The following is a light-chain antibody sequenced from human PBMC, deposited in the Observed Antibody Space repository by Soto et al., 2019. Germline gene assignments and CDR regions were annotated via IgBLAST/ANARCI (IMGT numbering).Light chain of an antibody. CDR1: SSHVGGYNY. CDR3: SSSTSSSTLV. Sequence: QSALTQPASVSGSTGQSITISCNGTSSHVGGYNYVSWYQQHPGKAPKLMIYDVSNRPSGVSNRFSCSKSGNTASLTISGLQAEDDADYYFSSSTSSSTLVFGGGTKGTVL. V-gene: IGLV2-14*01. CDR2: DVS. J-gene: IGLJ3*02.